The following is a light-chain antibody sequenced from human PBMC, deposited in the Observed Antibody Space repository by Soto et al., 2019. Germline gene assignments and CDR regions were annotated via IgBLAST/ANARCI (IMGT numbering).Light chain of an antibody. CDR2: GAS. Sequence: EIVLTQSPDTLSLSPGERATLSCRASQSVSSNYLAWYQQKPGQAPRLLIYGASSRATGIPDRFSGSGSGTEFTLTISSLQSEDFAVYYCQQYNNWPRTFGQGTKVDI. CDR1: QSVSSN. CDR3: QQYNNWPRT. J-gene: IGKJ1*01. V-gene: IGKV3D-15*01.